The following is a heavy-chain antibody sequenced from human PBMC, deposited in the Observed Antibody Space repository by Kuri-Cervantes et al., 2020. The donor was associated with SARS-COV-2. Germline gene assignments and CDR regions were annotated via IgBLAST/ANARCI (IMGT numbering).Heavy chain of an antibody. Sequence: ASVKVSCKASGYTFTGYYMHWVRQAPGQGLEWMGWINPNSGGTNYAQKFQGWVTMTRDTSISTAYMELSSLRSEDTAVYYCAREYSSSWYARPDYYYGMDVWGQGTTVTVSS. D-gene: IGHD6-13*01. CDR1: GYTFTGYY. CDR3: AREYSSSWYARPDYYYGMDV. CDR2: INPNSGGT. J-gene: IGHJ6*02. V-gene: IGHV1-2*04.